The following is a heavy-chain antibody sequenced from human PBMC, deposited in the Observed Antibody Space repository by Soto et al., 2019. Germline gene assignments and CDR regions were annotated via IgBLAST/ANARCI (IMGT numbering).Heavy chain of an antibody. Sequence: GGSLRLSCAASGFTFSSYAMHWVRQAPGKGLEWVAVISYDGSNKYYADSVKGRFTISRDNSKNTLYLQMNSLRAEDTAVYYCARDSPNMIVVDMDYWGQGTLVTVSS. V-gene: IGHV3-30-3*01. CDR3: ARDSPNMIVVDMDY. CDR2: ISYDGSNK. CDR1: GFTFSSYA. J-gene: IGHJ4*02. D-gene: IGHD3-22*01.